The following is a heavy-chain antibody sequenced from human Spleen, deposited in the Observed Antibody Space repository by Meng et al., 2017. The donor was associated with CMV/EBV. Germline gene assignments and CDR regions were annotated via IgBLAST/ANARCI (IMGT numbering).Heavy chain of an antibody. CDR1: GFTFSSYA. CDR3: AKDLVYNNYEYYFDY. V-gene: IGHV3-33*06. CDR2: TWYDGSNK. D-gene: IGHD4-11*01. J-gene: IGHJ4*02. Sequence: GGPLRLSCAASGFTFSSYAMHWVRQAPGKGLEWVAVTWYDGSNKYYADSVRGRFTISRDNSKNTLYLQMHSLRAEDTAVYYCAKDLVYNNYEYYFDYWGRGTLVTVSS.